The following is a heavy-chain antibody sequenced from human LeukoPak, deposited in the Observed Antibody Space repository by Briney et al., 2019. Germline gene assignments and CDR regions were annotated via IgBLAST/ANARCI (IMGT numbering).Heavy chain of an antibody. CDR2: IYYSGST. D-gene: IGHD3-22*01. Sequence: PSETLSLTCTVSGESISGFYWTWIRQPPGEGLEWIGYIYYSGSTNYNPSLKSRVTISVDTSKNQFSLKLSSVTAADTAVYYCARAPTYYYDSSGYYWDYWGQGTLVTVSS. J-gene: IGHJ4*02. CDR3: ARAPTYYYDSSGYYWDY. CDR1: GESISGFY. V-gene: IGHV4-59*08.